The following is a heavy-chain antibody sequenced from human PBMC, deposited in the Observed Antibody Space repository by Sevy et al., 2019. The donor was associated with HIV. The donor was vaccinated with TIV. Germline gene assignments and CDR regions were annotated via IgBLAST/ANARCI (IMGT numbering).Heavy chain of an antibody. Sequence: GGSLRLSCAASGFTFSSYAMSWVRQAPGKGLEWVSAISGSGGSTYYADSVKGRFTISRDNSKNTLYLQMNSLRAEDTAVYYCAKARGWDSSGYYYAWGQGTLVTVSS. V-gene: IGHV3-23*01. CDR3: AKARGWDSSGYYYA. D-gene: IGHD3-22*01. CDR1: GFTFSSYA. J-gene: IGHJ5*02. CDR2: ISGSGGST.